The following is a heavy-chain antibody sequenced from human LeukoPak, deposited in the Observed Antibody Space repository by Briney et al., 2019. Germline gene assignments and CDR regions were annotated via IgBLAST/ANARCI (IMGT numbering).Heavy chain of an antibody. D-gene: IGHD2-21*01. CDR1: GFTFNSYA. CDR3: ARDKDSEHNFDY. Sequence: GGSLRLSCAASGFTFNSYAMHWVRQAPGKGLEWVAVIPYDGSNKYYADSVKGRFTISRDNSKNTLYLQMNSLRGEDTAVYYCARDKDSEHNFDYWGQGTLVTVSS. CDR2: IPYDGSNK. J-gene: IGHJ4*02. V-gene: IGHV3-30-3*01.